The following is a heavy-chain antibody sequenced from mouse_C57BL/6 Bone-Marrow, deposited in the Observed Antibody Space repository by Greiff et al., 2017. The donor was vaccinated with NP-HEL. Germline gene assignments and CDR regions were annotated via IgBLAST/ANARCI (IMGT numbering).Heavy chain of an antibody. Sequence: QVQLKQSGPELVKPGASVKISCTASGYTFTDYYINWVKQRPGQGLEWIGWIYPGSGNTKYNEKFKGKATLTVDTSSSTAYMQLSSLTSEDSAVYFCARSPLWLRLHWYFDVWGTGTTVTVSS. CDR2: IYPGSGNT. D-gene: IGHD2-2*01. CDR3: ARSPLWLRLHWYFDV. V-gene: IGHV1-84*01. CDR1: GYTFTDYY. J-gene: IGHJ1*03.